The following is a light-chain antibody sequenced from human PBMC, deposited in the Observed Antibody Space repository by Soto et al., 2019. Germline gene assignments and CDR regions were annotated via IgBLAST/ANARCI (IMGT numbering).Light chain of an antibody. CDR1: QSVSSY. V-gene: IGKV3-11*01. J-gene: IGKJ1*01. Sequence: ENVLTQSPATLSLSPGERATLSCRASQSVSSYLAWYQQKPGQAPRLLIYDTSNRATGIPARFSGSGSGTDFTITISSLEPEDFAVYYCPQRSNWPPMWTFGQGTKVEIK. CDR2: DTS. CDR3: PQRSNWPPMWT.